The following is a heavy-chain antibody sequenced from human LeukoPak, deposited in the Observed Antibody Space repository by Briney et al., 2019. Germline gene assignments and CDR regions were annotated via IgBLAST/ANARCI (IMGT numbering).Heavy chain of an antibody. CDR1: GFTFSSYW. J-gene: IGHJ4*02. CDR2: IKSKTDGGTT. D-gene: IGHD3-10*01. V-gene: IGHV3-15*01. CDR3: TTDQSYTRWFGGPIDY. Sequence: GGSLRLSCAASGFTFSSYWMSWVRQAPGKGLEWVGRIKSKTDGGTTDYAAPVKGRFTISRDDSKNTLYLQMNSLKTEDTAVYYCTTDQSYTRWFGGPIDYWGQGTLVTVSS.